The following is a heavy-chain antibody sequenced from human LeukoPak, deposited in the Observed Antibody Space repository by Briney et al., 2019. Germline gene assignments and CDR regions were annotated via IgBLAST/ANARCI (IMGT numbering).Heavy chain of an antibody. CDR1: GGPISRYY. D-gene: IGHD2-2*01. CDR2: IYTSGST. CDR3: ARNPNVVVPAANPKNYYYYYYMDV. Sequence: PSETLSLTCTLSGGPISRYYWSWIRQPAGKGLEWIGRIYTSGSTNYNPSLKSRVTMSVDTSKNQFSLKLSSVTAADTAVYYCARNPNVVVPAANPKNYYYYYYMDVWGKGTTVTVSS. J-gene: IGHJ6*03. V-gene: IGHV4-4*07.